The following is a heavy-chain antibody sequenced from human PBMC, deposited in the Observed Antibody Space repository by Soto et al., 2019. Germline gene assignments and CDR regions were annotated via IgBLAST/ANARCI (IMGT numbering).Heavy chain of an antibody. D-gene: IGHD2-21*02. CDR1: GFTFSGSA. CDR3: ARHALQYCGGDCYLLPYFDL. CDR2: IRSKANNYAT. V-gene: IGHV3-73*02. J-gene: IGHJ2*01. Sequence: EVQLVESGGGLVQPGGSLKLSCAASGFTFSGSAMHWVRQASGKGLEWVGRIRSKANNYATVYAASVKGWFTISRDDSKXTXHXXMNSLKTEDTAVYYCARHALQYCGGDCYLLPYFDLWGRGTLVTVSS.